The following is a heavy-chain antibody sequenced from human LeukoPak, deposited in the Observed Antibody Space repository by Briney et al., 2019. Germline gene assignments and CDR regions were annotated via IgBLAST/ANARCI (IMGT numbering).Heavy chain of an antibody. CDR2: ISYDGSNK. D-gene: IGHD1/OR15-1a*01. CDR1: GFTFSSYG. J-gene: IGHJ3*02. Sequence: GGSLRLSCAASGFTFSSYGMHWVRQAPGKGLEWVAVISYDGSNKYYADSVKGRFTISRDNSKNTLYLQMNSLRAEDTAVYYCAKENKDAFDIWGQGTMVTV. CDR3: AKENKDAFDI. V-gene: IGHV3-30*18.